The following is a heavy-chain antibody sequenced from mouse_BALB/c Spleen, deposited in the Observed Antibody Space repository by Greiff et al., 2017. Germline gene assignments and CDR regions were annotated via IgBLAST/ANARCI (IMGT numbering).Heavy chain of an antibody. D-gene: IGHD2-14*01. Sequence: VQLQQSAAELARPGASVKMSCKASGYTFTSYTMHWVKQRPGQGLEWIGYINPSSGYTEYNQKFKDKTTLTADKSSSTAYMQLSSLTSEDSAVYYCARRSLRYEGWYFDVWGAGTTVTVSS. V-gene: IGHV1-4*02. CDR2: INPSSGYT. CDR1: GYTFTSYT. CDR3: ARRSLRYEGWYFDV. J-gene: IGHJ1*01.